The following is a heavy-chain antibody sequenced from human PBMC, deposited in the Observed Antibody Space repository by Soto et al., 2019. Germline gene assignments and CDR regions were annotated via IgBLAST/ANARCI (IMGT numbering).Heavy chain of an antibody. V-gene: IGHV3-30*18. CDR3: AKGDCTNGVCYFPYYYYGMDV. Sequence: RLSCAASGFTFSSYGMHWVRQAPGKGLEWXAVISYDGSNKYYADSVKGRFTISRDNSKNTLYLQMNSLRAEDTAVYYCAKGDCTNGVCYFPYYYYGMDVWGQGTTVTVSS. D-gene: IGHD2-8*01. CDR2: ISYDGSNK. J-gene: IGHJ6*02. CDR1: GFTFSSYG.